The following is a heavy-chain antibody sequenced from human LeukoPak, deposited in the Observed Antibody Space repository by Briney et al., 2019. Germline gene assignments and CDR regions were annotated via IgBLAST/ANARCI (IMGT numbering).Heavy chain of an antibody. V-gene: IGHV4-38-2*02. CDR2: IYHSGST. D-gene: IGHD2-15*01. CDR3: ARKLGYCSGGSCYSNWFDP. CDR1: GYSISSGYY. J-gene: IGHJ5*02. Sequence: SETLSLTCTVSGYSISSGYYWGWIRQPPGKGLEWIGSIYHSGSTYYNPSLKRRVTISVDTSKNQFSLKLSSVTAADTAVYYCARKLGYCSGGSCYSNWFDPWGQGTLVTVSS.